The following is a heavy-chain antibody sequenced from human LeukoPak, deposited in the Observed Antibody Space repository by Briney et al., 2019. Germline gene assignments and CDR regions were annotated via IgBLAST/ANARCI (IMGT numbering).Heavy chain of an antibody. CDR3: ATSAVGATSWFDP. D-gene: IGHD1-26*01. J-gene: IGHJ5*02. CDR1: GGSFSGYY. CDR2: INYSGST. V-gene: IGHV4-34*01. Sequence: PSETLSLTCAVYGGSFSGYYWSWIRQPPGKGLEWIGEINYSGSTNYNPSLKSRVTISVDTSKNQFSLKLSSVTAADTAVYYCATSAVGATSWFDPRGQGTLVSVSS.